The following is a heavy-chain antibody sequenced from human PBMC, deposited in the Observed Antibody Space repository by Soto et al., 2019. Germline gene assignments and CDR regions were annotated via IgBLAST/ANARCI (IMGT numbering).Heavy chain of an antibody. J-gene: IGHJ5*02. CDR2: IYYGGST. CDR1: GGSISSGYY. CDR3: ARELWFGELSPDNWFDP. D-gene: IGHD3-10*01. Sequence: SETLSLTCTVSGGSISSGYYWTWVRQHPGKGLEWIGYIYYGGSTLYNPSLKSRAAISVYTSKNQFSLNLTSVTAADTAVYYCARELWFGELSPDNWFDPWGQGTLVTVSS. V-gene: IGHV4-31*03.